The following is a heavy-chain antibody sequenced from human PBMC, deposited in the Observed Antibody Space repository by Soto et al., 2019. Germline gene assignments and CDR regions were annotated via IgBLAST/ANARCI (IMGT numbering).Heavy chain of an antibody. CDR3: ARRLHAGIVVAGHLGY. V-gene: IGHV4-39*01. CDR2: IFYSGTT. CDR1: GGSIRSSSYY. Sequence: QLQESGPGLVKPSETLSLTCSVSGGSIRSSSYYWAWIRQTPWKGLEWIGSIFYSGTTYYNPSLKSRVTISIDTSKSQFSLKLSSVSAADTAVYYCARRLHAGIVVAGHLGYWGQGTLVTVSS. J-gene: IGHJ4*02. D-gene: IGHD6-19*01.